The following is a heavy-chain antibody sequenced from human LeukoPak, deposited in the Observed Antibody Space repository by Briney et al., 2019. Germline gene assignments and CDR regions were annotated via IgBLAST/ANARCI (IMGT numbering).Heavy chain of an antibody. J-gene: IGHJ5*02. CDR1: GFTFSGYE. CDR2: ISSSGSPI. Sequence: GGSLRLSCAASGFTFSGYEMNWVRQAPGKGLEWVSYISSSGSPIYYADSVRGRFTISRDNAKNSLYLQMDSLRAEDTAVYYCATFSSPWDQGTLVTVSS. CDR3: ATFSSP. D-gene: IGHD2-15*01. V-gene: IGHV3-48*03.